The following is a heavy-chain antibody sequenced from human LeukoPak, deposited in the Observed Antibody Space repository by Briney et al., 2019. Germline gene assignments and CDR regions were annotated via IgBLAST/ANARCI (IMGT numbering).Heavy chain of an antibody. J-gene: IGHJ4*02. CDR2: ITHGGST. D-gene: IGHD6-13*01. Sequence: PSETLSLTCAVYGGSFSGYYWRWIRQPPGKGLEWIGEITHGGSTNYNPSLKSRVTISVDTSKNQFSLELNSVAAADTAVYYCARGGWHSSSWYFDYWGQGTLVTVSS. CDR3: ARGGWHSSSWYFDY. V-gene: IGHV4-34*01. CDR1: GGSFSGYY.